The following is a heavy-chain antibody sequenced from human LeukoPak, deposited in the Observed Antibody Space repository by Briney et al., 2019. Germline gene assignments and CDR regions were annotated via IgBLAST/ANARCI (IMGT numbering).Heavy chain of an antibody. J-gene: IGHJ4*02. D-gene: IGHD2-15*01. CDR2: IDHSGST. CDR3: ARDLSYCSGGSCYSSDY. CDR1: GYSIRSGYY. V-gene: IGHV4-38-2*02. Sequence: SETLSLTCTVSGYSIRSGYYWGWIRQPPGKGLEWIGSIDHSGSTYYIPSLKSRVTISVDTSKNQFSLKLSSVTAADTAVYYCARDLSYCSGGSCYSSDYWGQGTLVTVSS.